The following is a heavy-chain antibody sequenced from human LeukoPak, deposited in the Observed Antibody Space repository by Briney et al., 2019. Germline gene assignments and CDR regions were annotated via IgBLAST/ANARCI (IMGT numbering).Heavy chain of an antibody. CDR2: IYYSGGT. Sequence: SETLSLTCTVSGGSISSYYWSWIRQPPGKGLEWIGYIYYSGGTNYNPSLRSRVTISVDTSKNQFSLKLSSVTAADTAVYYCARERAIKSFDPWGKGTLVTVSS. V-gene: IGHV4-59*01. J-gene: IGHJ5*02. D-gene: IGHD5-12*01. CDR3: ARERAIKSFDP. CDR1: GGSISSYY.